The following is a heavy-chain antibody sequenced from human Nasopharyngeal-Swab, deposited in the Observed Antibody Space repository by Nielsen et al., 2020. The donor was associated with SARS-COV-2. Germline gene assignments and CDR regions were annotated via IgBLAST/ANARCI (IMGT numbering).Heavy chain of an antibody. J-gene: IGHJ3*02. Sequence: LSLTCAASGFTFSSYGMHWVRQAPGKGLEWVAVIWYDGSNKYYADSVKGRFTISRDNSKNTLYLQMNSLRAEDTAVYYCARAAYSGSYYGASDIWGQGTMVTVSS. D-gene: IGHD1-26*01. CDR3: ARAAYSGSYYGASDI. CDR1: GFTFSSYG. CDR2: IWYDGSNK. V-gene: IGHV3-33*08.